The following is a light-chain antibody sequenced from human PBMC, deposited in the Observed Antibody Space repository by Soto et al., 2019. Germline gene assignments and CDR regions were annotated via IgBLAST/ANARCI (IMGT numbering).Light chain of an antibody. CDR2: GNT. CDR1: SSNIGAGYD. V-gene: IGLV1-40*01. Sequence: QSVLTQPPSVSGAPGHRVTISCTVSSSNIGAGYDVHWYQQLPGTAPKLLIYGNTNRPSGVPDRFSGSKSGTSASLAITGLQAEDEADYYCQSYNSSLSGYVFRAGTKVTV. CDR3: QSYNSSLSGYV. J-gene: IGLJ1*01.